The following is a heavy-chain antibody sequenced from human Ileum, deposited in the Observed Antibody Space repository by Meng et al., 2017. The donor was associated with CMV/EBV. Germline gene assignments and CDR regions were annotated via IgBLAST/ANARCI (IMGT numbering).Heavy chain of an antibody. CDR2: ITTTGGIT. D-gene: IGHD2/OR15-2a*01. J-gene: IGHJ4*02. V-gene: IGHV3-64*02. CDR1: GFTFSSYT. CDR3: AREGVSKGFDC. Sequence: LSCAASGFTFSSYTSHWVRQAPGKGLEYVSTITTTGGITHYADSVKGRFTISRDNSKNALELQMDGLRTEDTAMYYCAREGVSKGFDCWGQGTLDRLL.